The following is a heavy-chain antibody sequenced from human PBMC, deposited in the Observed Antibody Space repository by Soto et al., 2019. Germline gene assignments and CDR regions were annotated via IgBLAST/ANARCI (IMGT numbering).Heavy chain of an antibody. V-gene: IGHV3-23*01. CDR3: ARANRYSSSSIWFDP. CDR2: MSGSGGST. J-gene: IGHJ5*02. D-gene: IGHD6-6*01. CDR1: GIPLSSYT. Sequence: PGGSRRRPCAASGIPLSSYTMSWVRQAPGKGLEWVSAMSGSGGSTYYADSVKGRFTISRDNSKNTLYLQMNSLRAEDTAVYYCARANRYSSSSIWFDPWGQGTLVTVSS.